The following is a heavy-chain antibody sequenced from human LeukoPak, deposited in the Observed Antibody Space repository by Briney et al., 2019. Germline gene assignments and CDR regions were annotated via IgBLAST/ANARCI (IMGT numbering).Heavy chain of an antibody. V-gene: IGHV3-72*01. CDR3: ASPSGSGSYSAFYD. CDR1: GFTFGNYG. D-gene: IGHD1-26*01. Sequence: GGSLRLSCAASGFTFGNYGMHWVRQAPGKGLEWVSRSGNKAKNYATEYAASVKGRFTTSRDDSKSSLYLQMNNLNTEDTAVYYCASPSGSGSYSAFYDWGQGSLVTVSS. J-gene: IGHJ4*02. CDR2: SGNKAKNYAT.